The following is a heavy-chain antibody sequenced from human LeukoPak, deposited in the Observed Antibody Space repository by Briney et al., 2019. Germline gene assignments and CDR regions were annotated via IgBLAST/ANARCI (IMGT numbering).Heavy chain of an antibody. V-gene: IGHV1-69*05. CDR1: GGTFSSYA. D-gene: IGHD3-22*01. Sequence: ASVKVSCKASGGTFSSYAISWVRQAPGQGLEWMGGIIPIFGTANYAQKFQGRVTITTGESTSTAYMELSSLRSEDTAVYYCASPTYYYDSSDAFDIWGQGTIVTVSS. CDR2: IIPIFGTA. J-gene: IGHJ3*02. CDR3: ASPTYYYDSSDAFDI.